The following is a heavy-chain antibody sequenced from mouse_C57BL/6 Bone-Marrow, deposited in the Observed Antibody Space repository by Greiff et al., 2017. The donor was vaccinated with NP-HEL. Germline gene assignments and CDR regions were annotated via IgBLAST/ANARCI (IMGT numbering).Heavy chain of an antibody. CDR3: ARTGTWYFDV. J-gene: IGHJ1*03. Sequence: VQLQQSGAELARPGASVKMSCKASGYTFTSYTMHWVKQRPGQGLDWIGYINPSSGYTKYNQKFKDKATLTADKSSSTAYMQLSSLTSEDSAVYYCARTGTWYFDVWGTGTTVTVSS. CDR2: INPSSGYT. CDR1: GYTFTSYT. D-gene: IGHD4-1*01. V-gene: IGHV1-4*01.